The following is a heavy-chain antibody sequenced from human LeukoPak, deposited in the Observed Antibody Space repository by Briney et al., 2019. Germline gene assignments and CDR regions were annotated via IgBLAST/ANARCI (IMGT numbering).Heavy chain of an antibody. CDR2: IGTAGDT. CDR1: GFTFSSYD. D-gene: IGHD3-22*01. CDR3: ARGPYPDSSGYYYFNY. V-gene: IGHV3-13*01. Sequence: QAGGSLRLSCAASGFTFSSYDMHWVRQATGKGLEWVSAIGTAGDTYYPGSVKGRFTISRENAKNSLYLQMNSLRAGDTAVYYCARGPYPDSSGYYYFNYWGQGTLVTVSS. J-gene: IGHJ4*02.